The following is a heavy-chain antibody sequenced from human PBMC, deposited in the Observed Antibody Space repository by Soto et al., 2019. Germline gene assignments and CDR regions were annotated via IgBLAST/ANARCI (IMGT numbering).Heavy chain of an antibody. V-gene: IGHV1-69*12. J-gene: IGHJ5*02. CDR2: IIPIFGTA. CDR3: ARDRGPSSGYYPYWFDP. CDR1: GGTFSSYA. Sequence: QVQLVQSGAEVKKPGSSVKVSCKASGGTFSSYAITWVRQAPGQGLEWMGGIIPIFGTANYAQKFQGRVTITAVESTNTAYMELSSLRSEDTAVYYCARDRGPSSGYYPYWFDPWGQGTLVTVSS. D-gene: IGHD3-22*01.